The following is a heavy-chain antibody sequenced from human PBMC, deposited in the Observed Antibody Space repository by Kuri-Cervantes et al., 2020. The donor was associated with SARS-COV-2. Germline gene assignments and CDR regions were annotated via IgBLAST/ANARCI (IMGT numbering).Heavy chain of an antibody. J-gene: IGHJ4*02. V-gene: IGHV4-34*01. Sequence: GSLRLSCAVYCGSFSGYYWSWIRQPPGKGLEWIGEINHSGSTNYNPSLKSRVTISVDTSKNQFSLKLSSVTAADTAVYYCARGGSTRSLDYWGQGTLVTVSS. CDR3: ARGGSTRSLDY. CDR1: CGSFSGYY. D-gene: IGHD2-2*01. CDR2: INHSGST.